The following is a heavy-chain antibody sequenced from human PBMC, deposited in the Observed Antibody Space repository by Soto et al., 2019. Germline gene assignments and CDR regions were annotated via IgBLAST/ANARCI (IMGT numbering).Heavy chain of an antibody. J-gene: IGHJ4*02. V-gene: IGHV4-34*01. D-gene: IGHD5-18*01. Sequence: SETLSLTCAVHGGSVSGYYWTWIRQPPGKGLEWIGEIHPSGVNNYNASLSSRVAMSLDSSKNQFSLTLTSIIVADTAVYYCARGQDSAKIGYWGPGTLVTVSS. CDR3: ARGQDSAKIGY. CDR2: IHPSGVN. CDR1: GGSVSGYY.